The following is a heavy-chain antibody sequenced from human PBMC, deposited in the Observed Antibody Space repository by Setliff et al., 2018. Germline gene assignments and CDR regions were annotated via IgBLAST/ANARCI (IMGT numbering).Heavy chain of an antibody. CDR1: GYTFTNYA. J-gene: IGHJ4*02. CDR3: AHRDAIAGPFDY. D-gene: IGHD6-13*01. V-gene: IGHV1-3*04. CDR2: INTGNANT. Sequence: ASVKVSCKASGYTFTNYAIHWVRQAPGQRPEWMGWINTGNANTKYSQKFQGRVTITKDTSKNQVVLTLTSVDPADTATYYCAHRDAIAGPFDYWGQGTLVTVSS.